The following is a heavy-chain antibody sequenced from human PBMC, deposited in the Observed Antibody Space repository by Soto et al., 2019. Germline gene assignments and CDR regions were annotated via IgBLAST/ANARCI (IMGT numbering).Heavy chain of an antibody. Sequence: ASVKVSCKASGYTFTSYGINWVRQATGQGLEWMGWMNPNSGNTGYAQKFQGRVTMTRNTSISTAYMELSSLRSEDTAVYYCASAHYYGSGSYPWWFDPWGQGTLVTVSS. CDR2: MNPNSGNT. CDR3: ASAHYYGSGSYPWWFDP. D-gene: IGHD3-10*01. CDR1: GYTFTSYG. V-gene: IGHV1-8*01. J-gene: IGHJ5*02.